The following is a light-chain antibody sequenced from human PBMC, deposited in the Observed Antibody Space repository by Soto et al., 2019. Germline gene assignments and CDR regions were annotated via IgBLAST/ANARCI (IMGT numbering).Light chain of an antibody. CDR3: QQYNNWPPT. CDR1: QSVSSN. Sequence: EILMTQSPATLSVSTGERATLSCRASQSVSSNLAWYQQKPGQAPRLLIYGASTRATGIPARFSGSGSGTEFTLTISSLQSEDFAVYYCQQYNNWPPTFGQGTIVDI. CDR2: GAS. V-gene: IGKV3-15*01. J-gene: IGKJ1*01.